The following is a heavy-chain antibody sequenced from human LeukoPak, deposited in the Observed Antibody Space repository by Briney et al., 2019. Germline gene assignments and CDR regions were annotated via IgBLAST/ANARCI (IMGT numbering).Heavy chain of an antibody. CDR3: AREEWTYDSSGYYYAEAFDI. J-gene: IGHJ3*02. V-gene: IGHV3-30*02. CDR2: IRYDGSNK. CDR1: GFTFSSYG. Sequence: PGGSLRLSCAASGFTFSSYGMHWVRQAPGKGLEWVAFIRYDGSNKYYADSVKGRFTISRDNAKNTLYLQMNSLRAEDTAVYYCAREEWTYDSSGYYYAEAFDIWGQGTMVTVSS. D-gene: IGHD3-22*01.